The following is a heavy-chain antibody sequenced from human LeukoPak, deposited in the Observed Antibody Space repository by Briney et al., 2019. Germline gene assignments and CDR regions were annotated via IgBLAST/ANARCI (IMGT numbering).Heavy chain of an antibody. J-gene: IGHJ6*04. Sequence: SETLSLTCAVYGGSFSGYYWSWIRQPPGKGLEWIGEINHSGSTNYNPSLKSRVTISVDTSKNQFSLKLSSVTAADTAVYYCAGIHPWNAFGQDVWGKGTTVTISS. V-gene: IGHV4-34*01. CDR1: GGSFSGYY. D-gene: IGHD1-1*01. CDR3: AGIHPWNAFGQDV. CDR2: INHSGST.